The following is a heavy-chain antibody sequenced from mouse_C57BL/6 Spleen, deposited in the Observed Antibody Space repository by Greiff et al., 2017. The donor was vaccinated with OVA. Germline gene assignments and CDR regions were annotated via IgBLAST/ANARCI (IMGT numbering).Heavy chain of an antibody. Sequence: QVQLQQPGAELVKPGASVKLSCKASGYTFTSYWMQWVKQRPGQGLEWIGEIDPSDSYTNYNQKFKGKATLTVATSSSTAYMQLSSLTSEDSAVYYCARESIITTVVATDYFDYWGQGTTLTVSS. J-gene: IGHJ2*01. CDR3: ARESIITTVVATDYFDY. V-gene: IGHV1-50*01. D-gene: IGHD1-1*01. CDR2: IDPSDSYT. CDR1: GYTFTSYW.